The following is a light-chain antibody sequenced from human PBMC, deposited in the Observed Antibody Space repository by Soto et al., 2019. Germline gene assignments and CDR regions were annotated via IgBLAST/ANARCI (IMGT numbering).Light chain of an antibody. CDR3: QQYGSSPIT. J-gene: IGKJ5*01. CDR2: GAS. V-gene: IGKV3-20*01. CDR1: QSVSSNY. Sequence: EIVLTQSPGTLSLSPGERATLSRRASQSVSSNYLAWYQQKPGQAPRLLIYGASSRATGIPDRFSGSGSGTDLTLTIFRLEPEDFAVYYCQQYGSSPITFGQGTRLEIK.